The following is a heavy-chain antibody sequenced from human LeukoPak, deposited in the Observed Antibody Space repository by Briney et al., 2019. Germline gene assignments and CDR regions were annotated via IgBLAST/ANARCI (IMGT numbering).Heavy chain of an antibody. V-gene: IGHV3-53*01. Sequence: GGSLRLSCAASGFTVSSNYMSWVRQAPGKGLEWVSVIYRGGSTYYEDSVKGRFTISRDNSKNTLYLQMNSLRAEDTAVYYCARIDYGSGSYYDYWGQGTLVTVSS. CDR3: ARIDYGSGSYYDY. J-gene: IGHJ4*02. CDR1: GFTVSSNY. CDR2: IYRGGST. D-gene: IGHD3-10*01.